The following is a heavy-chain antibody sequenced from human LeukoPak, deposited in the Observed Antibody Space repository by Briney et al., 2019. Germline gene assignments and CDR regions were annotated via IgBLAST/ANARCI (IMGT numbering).Heavy chain of an antibody. CDR3: ARGSLRWLQLN. D-gene: IGHD5-24*01. CDR1: GGSFSGYY. J-gene: IGHJ4*02. CDR2: INHSGST. V-gene: IGHV4-34*01. Sequence: SETLSLTCAVYGGSFSGYYWSWIRQPPGKGLEWIGEINHSGSTNYNPSLKSRVTISVETSKNQFSLNLSSVTAADTAVYYCARGSLRWLQLNWGQGTLVTVSS.